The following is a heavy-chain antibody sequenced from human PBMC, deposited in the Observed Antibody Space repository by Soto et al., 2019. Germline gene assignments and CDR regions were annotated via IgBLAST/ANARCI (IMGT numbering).Heavy chain of an antibody. CDR1: GGTFSSYT. CDR2: IIPILGIA. D-gene: IGHD3-16*01. V-gene: IGHV1-69*08. Sequence: QVQLVQSGAEVKKPGSSVKVSCKASGGTFSSYTISWVRQAPGQGLKWMGRIIPILGIANYAQKFQGRVTITADKSTSTAYMERSSLRSEDTAVYYCARDRSQDYIWDLDYWGQGTLVTVSS. J-gene: IGHJ4*02. CDR3: ARDRSQDYIWDLDY.